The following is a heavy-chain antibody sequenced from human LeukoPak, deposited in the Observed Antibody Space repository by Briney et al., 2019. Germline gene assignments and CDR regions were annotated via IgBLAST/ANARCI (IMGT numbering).Heavy chain of an antibody. J-gene: IGHJ6*03. D-gene: IGHD2-15*01. V-gene: IGHV4-39*07. CDR2: INYSGST. Sequence: PSETLSLTCTVSGGSISSSSYYWGWIRQPPGKGLEWIGSINYSGSTYYNPSLKSRVTISVDRSKNQFSLKLSSVTAADTAVYHCARGYCSGGSCYSSYYYSYMDVWGKGTTVTVSS. CDR1: GGSISSSSYY. CDR3: ARGYCSGGSCYSSYYYSYMDV.